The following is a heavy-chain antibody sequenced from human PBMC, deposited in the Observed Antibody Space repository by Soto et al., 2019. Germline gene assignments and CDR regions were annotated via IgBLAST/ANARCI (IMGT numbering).Heavy chain of an antibody. Sequence: GSLRLSCAASGFTFSSYAMSWVRQAPGQGLEWVSAISGSGGSTYYADSVKGRFTISRDNSKNTLYLQMNSLRAEDTAVYYCAKDRGYSSSWYRSACFDYWGQGTLVTVSS. CDR3: AKDRGYSSSWYRSACFDY. CDR1: GFTFSSYA. D-gene: IGHD6-13*01. J-gene: IGHJ4*02. V-gene: IGHV3-23*01. CDR2: ISGSGGST.